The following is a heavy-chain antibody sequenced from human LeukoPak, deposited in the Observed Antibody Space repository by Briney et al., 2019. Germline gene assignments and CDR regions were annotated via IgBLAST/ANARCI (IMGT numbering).Heavy chain of an antibody. J-gene: IGHJ4*02. CDR3: ARDGRGDYYDSSGRLDY. D-gene: IGHD3-22*01. CDR2: ISYDGSNK. CDR1: GFTFSSYA. Sequence: GGSLRLSCAASGFTFSSYAMHWVRQAPGKGLEWVAVISYDGSNKYYADSVKGRFTISRDNSKNTLYLQTNSLRAEDTAVYYCARDGRGDYYDSSGRLDYWGQGTLVTVSS. V-gene: IGHV3-30-3*01.